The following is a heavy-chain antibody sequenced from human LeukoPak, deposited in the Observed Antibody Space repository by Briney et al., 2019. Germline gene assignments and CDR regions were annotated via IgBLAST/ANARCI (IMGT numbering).Heavy chain of an antibody. CDR2: IYHSGST. CDR1: GYSISSGYY. CDR3: ARYYEDDAFDI. V-gene: IGHV4-38-2*02. D-gene: IGHD3-3*01. J-gene: IGHJ3*02. Sequence: SETLSLTCTVSGYSISSGYYWGWIRQPPGKGLEWIGSIYHSGSTYYNPSLKSRVTISVDTSKNQFSLKLSSVTAADTAVYYCARYYEDDAFDIWGQGAMVTVSS.